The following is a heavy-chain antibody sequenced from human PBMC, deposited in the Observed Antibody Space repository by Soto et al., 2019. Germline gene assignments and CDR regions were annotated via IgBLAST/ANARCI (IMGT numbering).Heavy chain of an antibody. D-gene: IGHD3-3*01. V-gene: IGHV4-59*01. CDR2: IYYSGST. J-gene: IGHJ6*02. CDR3: AGGIPFYDFWSGPAENYYYYGMDV. Sequence: SETLSLTCTVSGGSISSYYWSWIRPPPGKGLEWIGYIYYSGSTNYNPSLKSRVPISVGTSKDQFSLKLSSVTAADTAVYYCAGGIPFYDFWSGPAENYYYYGMDVWGQGTTVTVSS. CDR1: GGSISSYY.